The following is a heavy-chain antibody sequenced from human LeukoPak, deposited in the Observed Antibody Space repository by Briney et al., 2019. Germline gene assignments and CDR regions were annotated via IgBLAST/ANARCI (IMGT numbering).Heavy chain of an antibody. D-gene: IGHD1-1*01. J-gene: IGHJ4*02. CDR1: GFTFSGSA. Sequence: GGSLRLSCAASGFTFSGSAIYWVRQASGKGLEWVGRIRSKPNNYATAYAASVKGRFTISRDESKNTAYLQMNSLTVEDTAVYYCTRWPKDGTRFDYWGQGTLVTVSS. V-gene: IGHV3-73*01. CDR3: TRWPKDGTRFDY. CDR2: IRSKPNNYAT.